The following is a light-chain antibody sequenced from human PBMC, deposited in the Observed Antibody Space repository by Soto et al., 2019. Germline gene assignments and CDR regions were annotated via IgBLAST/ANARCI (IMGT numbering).Light chain of an antibody. Sequence: QSVLTQPPSVSAAPGQKVTISCSGSSSNIGNNYVSWYQQLPGTAPKLLIYENNKRPSGIPDRFSGSKSGTSATLCITGLQTGDEAGYYCGPWDRGLSAGVVFGGGTQLTVL. CDR2: ENN. CDR1: SSNIGNNY. V-gene: IGLV1-51*02. J-gene: IGLJ2*01. CDR3: GPWDRGLSAGVV.